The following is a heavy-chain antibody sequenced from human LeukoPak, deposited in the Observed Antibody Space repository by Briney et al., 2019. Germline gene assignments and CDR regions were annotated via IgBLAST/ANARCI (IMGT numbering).Heavy chain of an antibody. CDR3: ARDEYGRGWGWFDP. D-gene: IGHD6-19*01. CDR1: GGSIRRYY. CDR2: IYYSGST. V-gene: IGHV4-59*01. Sequence: PSETLSLTCTVSGGSIRRYYWRWIRQPPGKGLEWIGYIYYSGSTNYNPSLKSRVTISVDTSKNQFSLKLSSVTAADTAVYYCARDEYGRGWGWFDPWGQGTLVTVSS. J-gene: IGHJ5*02.